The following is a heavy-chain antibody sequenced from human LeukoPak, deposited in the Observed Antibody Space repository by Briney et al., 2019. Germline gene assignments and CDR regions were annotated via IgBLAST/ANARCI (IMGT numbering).Heavy chain of an antibody. J-gene: IGHJ4*02. Sequence: SETLSLTCTVSGGSISSGGYYWSWIRQPPGKGLEWIGYIYHSGSTYYNPSLKSRVTISVDRSKNQFSLKLSSVTAADTAVYYCAQSEGVATIYDYWGQGTLVTVSS. D-gene: IGHD5-12*01. CDR3: AQSEGVATIYDY. CDR1: GGSISSGGYY. V-gene: IGHV4-30-2*01. CDR2: IYHSGST.